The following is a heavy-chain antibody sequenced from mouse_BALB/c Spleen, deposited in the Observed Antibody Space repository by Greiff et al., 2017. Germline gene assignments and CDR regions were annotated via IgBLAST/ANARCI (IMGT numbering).Heavy chain of an antibody. CDR3: ASSTPTYAMDY. Sequence: EVQVVESGGGLVKPGGSLKLSCAASGFTFSSYAMSWVRQSPEKRLEWVAEISSGGSYTYYPDTVTGRFTISRDNAKNTLYLEMSSLRSEDTAMYYCASSTPTYAMDYWGQGTSVTVSS. CDR1: GFTFSSYA. D-gene: IGHD2-10*01. V-gene: IGHV5-9-4*01. CDR2: ISSGGSYT. J-gene: IGHJ4*01.